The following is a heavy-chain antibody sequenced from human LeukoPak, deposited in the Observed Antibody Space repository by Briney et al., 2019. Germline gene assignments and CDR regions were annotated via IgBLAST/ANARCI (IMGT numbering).Heavy chain of an antibody. V-gene: IGHV3-30*04. CDR3: AKGGSSYSEMDY. D-gene: IGHD3-22*01. J-gene: IGHJ4*02. CDR2: ISHDGNSR. Sequence: GGSLRLSCATSGFSFYNLAFHWVRQAPGKGLEWVSLISHDGNSRKYADSVKGRFIVSRDNSKNTLYLQMNSLRADDTAVYYCAKGGSSYSEMDYWGQGTLVTVSS. CDR1: GFSFYNLA.